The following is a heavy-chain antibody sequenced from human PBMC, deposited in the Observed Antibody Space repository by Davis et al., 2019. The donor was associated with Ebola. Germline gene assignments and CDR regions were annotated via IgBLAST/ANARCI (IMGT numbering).Heavy chain of an antibody. V-gene: IGHV3-74*01. Sequence: GESLKISCAASGFIFSDYWMNWVRQTPGKGLVWVSRITNDGTRTSYADSVQGRFTISRDNAKNTLYLQMNSLRAGDTAVYYCAKDGSAMIDYYFDYWGQGTLVTVSS. J-gene: IGHJ4*02. CDR1: GFIFSDYW. D-gene: IGHD2-2*01. CDR2: ITNDGTRT. CDR3: AKDGSAMIDYYFDY.